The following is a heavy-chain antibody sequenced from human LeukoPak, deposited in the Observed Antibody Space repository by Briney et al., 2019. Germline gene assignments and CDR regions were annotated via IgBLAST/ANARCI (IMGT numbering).Heavy chain of an antibody. J-gene: IGHJ4*02. D-gene: IGHD6-13*01. CDR2: INHSGST. V-gene: IGHV4-34*01. CDR3: ARGPSTAAASSCCFDY. CDR1: GGSFSGYY. Sequence: SETLSLTCAVYGGSFSGYYWSWIRQPSGKGLEWIGEINHSGSTNYDPSLKSRVTISVDTSKNQFSLKLSSVTAADTAVYYCARGPSTAAASSCCFDYWGQGTLVTVSS.